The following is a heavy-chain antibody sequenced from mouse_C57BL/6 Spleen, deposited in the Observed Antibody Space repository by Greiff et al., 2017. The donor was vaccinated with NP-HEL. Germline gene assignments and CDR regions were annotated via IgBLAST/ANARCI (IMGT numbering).Heavy chain of an antibody. J-gene: IGHJ2*01. CDR2: ISYDGSN. Sequence: EVKLQESGPGLVKPSQSLSLTCSVTGYSFTSGYYWNWIRQFPGNTLEWMGYISYDGSNNYNPSLKNRISITRDTSKNQFFLKLNSVTTEDTATYYCARVYWNWGQGTTLTVSS. V-gene: IGHV3-6*01. CDR1: GYSFTSGYY. CDR3: ARVYWN. D-gene: IGHD2-3*01.